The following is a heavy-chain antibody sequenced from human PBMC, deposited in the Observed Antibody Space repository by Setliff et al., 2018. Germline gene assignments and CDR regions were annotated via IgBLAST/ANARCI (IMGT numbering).Heavy chain of an antibody. J-gene: IGHJ4*02. D-gene: IGHD3-10*01. Sequence: PGGSLRLSCAASGFTFGTYGMHWVRQAPGKGLDWVAFIRFDGTYTYYADSVKGRVTISRDNSENTLFLKMNSLRTDDTATYYCAKVKKPLIRGSAFDLWGRGTLVTVSS. CDR3: AKVKKPLIRGSAFDL. CDR2: IRFDGTYT. CDR1: GFTFGTYG. V-gene: IGHV3-30*02.